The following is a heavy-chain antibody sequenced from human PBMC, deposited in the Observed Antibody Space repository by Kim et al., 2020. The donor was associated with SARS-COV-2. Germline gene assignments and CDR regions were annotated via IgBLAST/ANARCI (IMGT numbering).Heavy chain of an antibody. D-gene: IGHD6-19*01. V-gene: IGHV1-18*01. J-gene: IGHJ4*02. Sequence: YAQKLQGRVTMTTDTSTSTAYMELRSLRSDDTAVYYCARDVTIAVAGTGYWGQGTLVTVSS. CDR3: ARDVTIAVAGTGY.